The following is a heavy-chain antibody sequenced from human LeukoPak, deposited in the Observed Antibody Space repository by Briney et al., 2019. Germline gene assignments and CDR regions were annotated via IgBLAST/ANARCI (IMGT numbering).Heavy chain of an antibody. V-gene: IGHV4-59*01. J-gene: IGHJ4*02. Sequence: SETLSLTCTVSGGSISSYYWSWIRQPPGKGLEWIGYIYYSGSTNYNPSLKSRVTISVDTSKNQFPLKLSSVTAADTAVYYCARVWGYYDSSGYYPYYFDYWGQGTLVTVSS. CDR1: GGSISSYY. CDR3: ARVWGYYDSSGYYPYYFDY. D-gene: IGHD3-22*01. CDR2: IYYSGST.